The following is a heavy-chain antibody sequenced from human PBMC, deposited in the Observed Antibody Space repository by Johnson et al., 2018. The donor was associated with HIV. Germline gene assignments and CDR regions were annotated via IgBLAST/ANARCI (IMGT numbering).Heavy chain of an antibody. CDR2: SSSSGSTI. CDR1: GFTFSDYY. Sequence: QVQLVESGGGLVKPGGSLRLSCAASGFTFSDYYMSWIRQAPGKGLEWVSYSSSSGSTIYYADSVQGRFTISRDNAKNSLYLQMNSLRAEDTALYYCARGAYSSSWHASDASDIWGQGTMVTVSS. CDR3: ARGAYSSSWHASDASDI. V-gene: IGHV3-11*01. D-gene: IGHD6-13*01. J-gene: IGHJ3*02.